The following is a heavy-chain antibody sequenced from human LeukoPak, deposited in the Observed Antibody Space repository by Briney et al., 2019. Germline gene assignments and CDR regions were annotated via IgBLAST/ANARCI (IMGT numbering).Heavy chain of an antibody. V-gene: IGHV3-7*03. Sequence: PGGSLRLSCAASGFAFSSYWMDWVRQAPGKGLEWVANIKQDGSEENYVDSVKGRFTISGDNSKKTLYLQMNSLRAEDTAIFYCAKDVYNWNFYFDYWGQGTLVTLSS. CDR2: IKQDGSEE. D-gene: IGHD1-7*01. CDR1: GFAFSSYW. J-gene: IGHJ4*02. CDR3: AKDVYNWNFYFDY.